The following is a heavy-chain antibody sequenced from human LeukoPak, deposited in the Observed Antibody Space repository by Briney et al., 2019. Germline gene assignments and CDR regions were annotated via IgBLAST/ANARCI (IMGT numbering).Heavy chain of an antibody. V-gene: IGHV4-59*10. D-gene: IGHD3-22*01. CDR3: ARVSEVVRPRTYYDMDV. J-gene: IGHJ6*03. CDR2: IYTSGST. CDR1: GGSFSGYY. Sequence: SETLSLTWAVYGGSFSGYYGSWIRQPAGKGLELIGRIYTSGSTNYNPALKSRVTMSVDTSKNQFSLKLSSVTAADTAVYYCARVSEVVRPRTYYDMDVWGKGTTVTISS.